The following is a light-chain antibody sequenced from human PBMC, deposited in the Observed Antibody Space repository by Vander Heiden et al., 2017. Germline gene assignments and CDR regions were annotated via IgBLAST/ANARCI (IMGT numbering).Light chain of an antibody. CDR2: AAY. CDR1: QGISNY. V-gene: IGKV1-27*01. Sequence: IQMTQSPSSLSASVGYTLTITCRASQGISNYLAWYQQRPGQVPKLLIYAAYTLQSGVPSRFSGGGSGTDFTLTISGLQPEDVATYYCQKYNTGVTFGPGTKVDLK. CDR3: QKYNTGVT. J-gene: IGKJ3*01.